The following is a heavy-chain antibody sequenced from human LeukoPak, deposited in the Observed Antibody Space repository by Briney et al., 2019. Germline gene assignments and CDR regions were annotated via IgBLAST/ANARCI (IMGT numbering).Heavy chain of an antibody. CDR3: ARDRVPAALHFDY. Sequence: NPSETLSLTCTVSGGSISSHYWSWIRQPPGKGLEWTGCIYYSGSTNYNPSLKSRITISVDTSKNQFSLKLSSVTAADTAVYYCARDRVPAALHFDYWGQGTLVTVSS. D-gene: IGHD2-2*01. V-gene: IGHV4-59*11. CDR1: GGSISSHY. J-gene: IGHJ4*02. CDR2: IYYSGST.